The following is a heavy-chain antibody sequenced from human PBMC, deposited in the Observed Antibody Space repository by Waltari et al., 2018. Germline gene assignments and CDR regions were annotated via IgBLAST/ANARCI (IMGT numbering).Heavy chain of an antibody. Sequence: EVQLVESGGGLVQPGGSLGLSCADSGFTFRSYWMSWVRQAPGKGLEWVANIKQDGSDKYYVDSVKGRFTSSRDNAKNSLYLQMNSLRAEDTAVYYCARDGMATINVWGQGTLVTVSS. V-gene: IGHV3-7*01. J-gene: IGHJ4*02. CDR3: ARDGMATINV. D-gene: IGHD5-12*01. CDR1: GFTFRSYW. CDR2: IKQDGSDK.